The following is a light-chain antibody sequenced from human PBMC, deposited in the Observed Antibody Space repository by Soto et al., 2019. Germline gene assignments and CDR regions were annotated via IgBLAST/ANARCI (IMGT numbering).Light chain of an antibody. J-gene: IGLJ3*02. CDR3: ISYAGSSIWV. CDR2: DAS. V-gene: IGLV2-8*01. Sequence: QSALTQPPSASGSPGQSATISGPGTSSDVGTYNNVSWYQKHPGKAPKLMIYDASKRPSGVPDRFSGSKSGNTASLTVSGLQAEDEADYYCISYAGSSIWVFGGGTKVTVL. CDR1: SSDVGTYNN.